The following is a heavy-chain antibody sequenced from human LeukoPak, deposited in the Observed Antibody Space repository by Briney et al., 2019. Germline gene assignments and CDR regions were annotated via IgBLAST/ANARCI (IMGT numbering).Heavy chain of an antibody. CDR1: GGTFSSYG. D-gene: IGHD2-21*01. V-gene: IGHV1-2*02. CDR3: ARASGKVIAHFDY. Sequence: ASVKVSCKGSGGTFSSYGINWVRQAPGQGLEWMGWINPNSGGTNYAQKFQGRVTMTRDTPISTAYMELSRLRSDDTAVYYCARASGKVIAHFDYWGQGTLVTVSS. CDR2: INPNSGGT. J-gene: IGHJ4*02.